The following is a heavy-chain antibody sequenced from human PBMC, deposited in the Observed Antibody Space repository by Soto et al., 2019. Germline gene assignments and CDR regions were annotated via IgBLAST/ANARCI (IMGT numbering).Heavy chain of an antibody. J-gene: IGHJ5*02. Sequence: ASVKVSCKPSGYTFTSYYMHWVRQAPGQGLEWMGMINPSGGSTSYAQKFQGRVTMTRDRSTSTVYMELSSLRSEDTAIYYCARENSYDNSRYYPDVTYHWFDPWGQGTLVTVSS. CDR2: INPSGGST. CDR1: GYTFTSYY. D-gene: IGHD3-22*01. V-gene: IGHV1-46*01. CDR3: ARENSYDNSRYYPDVTYHWFDP.